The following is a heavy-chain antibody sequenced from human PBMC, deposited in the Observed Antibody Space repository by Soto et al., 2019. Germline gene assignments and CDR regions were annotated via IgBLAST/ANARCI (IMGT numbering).Heavy chain of an antibody. J-gene: IGHJ4*02. D-gene: IGHD6-19*01. V-gene: IGHV3-23*01. CDR1: GFTFSSYA. Sequence: EVQLLESGGGLVQPGGSLRLSCAASGFTFSSYAMSWVRQAPGKGLEWVSAISGSGGSTYYADSVKGRFTISRDNSKNTLYLQMNSLRAEDTAVYYCSKAPESSGWFDYWGQGTLVTVSS. CDR2: ISGSGGST. CDR3: SKAPESSGWFDY.